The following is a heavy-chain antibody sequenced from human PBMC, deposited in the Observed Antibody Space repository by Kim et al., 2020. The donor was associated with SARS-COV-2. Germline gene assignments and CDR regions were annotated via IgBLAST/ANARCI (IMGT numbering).Heavy chain of an antibody. V-gene: IGHV4-39*07. J-gene: IGHJ2*01. D-gene: IGHD3-10*01. Sequence: LKSRVTISVDTSKNPFSLQLSSVTAADTAVYYCARDGYYGSGTGWYFDLWGRGTLVTVSS. CDR3: ARDGYYGSGTGWYFDL.